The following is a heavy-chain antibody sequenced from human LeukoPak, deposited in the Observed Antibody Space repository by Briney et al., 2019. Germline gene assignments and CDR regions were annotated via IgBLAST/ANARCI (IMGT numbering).Heavy chain of an antibody. Sequence: GSSVKVSCKASGGTFSSYAISWVRQAPGHGLEWMGGIIAMFGRANHAQKFQGRVTITTDESTSTAYMELSSLRSEDTAVYYCARGPFHYDSSGYEGYYYMDVWGKGTTVTVSS. CDR1: GGTFSSYA. CDR2: IIAMFGRA. J-gene: IGHJ6*03. V-gene: IGHV1-69*05. D-gene: IGHD3-22*01. CDR3: ARGPFHYDSSGYEGYYYMDV.